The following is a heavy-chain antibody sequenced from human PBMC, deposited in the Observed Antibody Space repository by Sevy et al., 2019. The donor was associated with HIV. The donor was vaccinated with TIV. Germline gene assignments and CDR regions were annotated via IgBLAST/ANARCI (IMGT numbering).Heavy chain of an antibody. D-gene: IGHD1-7*01. J-gene: IGHJ6*02. Sequence: ASVKVSCKASGYTFTDDYLHWVRQVPGRGLEWMGRVYPNSGGTNYARKFQGRVTMTRDTSISTAYMELSRLRFDDTAVYYCARDGGGGTTNSGMDVWGQGTTVTVSS. V-gene: IGHV1-2*06. CDR2: VYPNSGGT. CDR1: GYTFTDDY. CDR3: ARDGGGGTTNSGMDV.